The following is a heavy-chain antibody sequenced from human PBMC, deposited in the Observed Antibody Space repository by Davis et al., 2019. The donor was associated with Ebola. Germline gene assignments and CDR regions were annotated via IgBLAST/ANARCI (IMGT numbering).Heavy chain of an antibody. D-gene: IGHD5-12*01. V-gene: IGHV3-15*01. CDR3: TTDSQMGGYDSPPFDY. Sequence: GESLKISCAASGFTFSNAWMSWVRQAPGKGLEWVGRIKSKTNGGTTDYAAPVKGRFTISRDDSKNTLYLQMNSLKTEDTAVYYCTTDSQMGGYDSPPFDYWGQGTLVTVSS. CDR2: IKSKTNGGTT. CDR1: GFTFSNAW. J-gene: IGHJ4*02.